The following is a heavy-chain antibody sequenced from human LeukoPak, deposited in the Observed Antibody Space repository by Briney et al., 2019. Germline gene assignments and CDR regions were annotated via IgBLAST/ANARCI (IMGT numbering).Heavy chain of an antibody. CDR1: GFTFSSYA. CDR2: ISGSGGST. Sequence: GGSLSLSCAASGFTFSSYAMSWVRQAPGKGLEWVSAISGSGGSTYYADSVKGRFTISRDNSKNTLYLQMNSLRAEDTAVYYCAKGFCSSTSCYTWFYFDYWGQGTLVTVSS. J-gene: IGHJ4*02. CDR3: AKGFCSSTSCYTWFYFDY. V-gene: IGHV3-23*01. D-gene: IGHD2-2*02.